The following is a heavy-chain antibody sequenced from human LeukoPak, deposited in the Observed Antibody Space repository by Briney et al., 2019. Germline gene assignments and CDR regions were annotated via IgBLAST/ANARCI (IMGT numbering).Heavy chain of an antibody. CDR1: GGSISSSSYY. Sequence: PSETLSLTCTVSGGSISSSSYYWGWIRQPPGKGLEWIGSIYYSGSTYYNPSLKSRVTISVDTSKNQFSLKLSSVTAADTAVYDCSLYSSSWYESKAGFDYWGQGTLVTVSS. V-gene: IGHV4-39*01. D-gene: IGHD6-13*01. J-gene: IGHJ4*02. CDR3: SLYSSSWYESKAGFDY. CDR2: IYYSGST.